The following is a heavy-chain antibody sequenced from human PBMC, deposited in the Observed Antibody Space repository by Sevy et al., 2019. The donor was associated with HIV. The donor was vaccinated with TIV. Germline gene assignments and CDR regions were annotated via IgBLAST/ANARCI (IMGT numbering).Heavy chain of an antibody. D-gene: IGHD3-10*01. V-gene: IGHV3-7*01. Sequence: GGYLRLSCAASGFSFSTYWMSWVRQAPGKGLEWVANIKEDGSETFHVDSVKGRFTISRDNAKNSLFLQLSSLRAEDTAVYYCARGYYGLRTDYGEYTIFDHWGQGTLVTVSS. CDR1: GFSFSTYW. CDR3: ARGYYGLRTDYGEYTIFDH. J-gene: IGHJ4*02. CDR2: IKEDGSET.